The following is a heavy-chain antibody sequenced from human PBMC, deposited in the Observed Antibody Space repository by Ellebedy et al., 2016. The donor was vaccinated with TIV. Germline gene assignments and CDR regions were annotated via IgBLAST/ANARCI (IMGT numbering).Heavy chain of an antibody. D-gene: IGHD2-21*02. J-gene: IGHJ4*02. Sequence: GESLKISCAASGFTFSDYYMSWIRQAPGKGLEWLSYISDSGSSILYADSVRGRFTISRDNAKNSLYLEMNNLRAEDTAVYYCARGGGCGRGDCWAFDYWGQGTLVTVSS. CDR2: ISDSGSSI. CDR1: GFTFSDYY. V-gene: IGHV3-11*04. CDR3: ARGGGCGRGDCWAFDY.